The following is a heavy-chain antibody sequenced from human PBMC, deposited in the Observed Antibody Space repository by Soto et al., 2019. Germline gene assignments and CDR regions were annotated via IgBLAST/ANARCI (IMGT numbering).Heavy chain of an antibody. Sequence: GGSLRLSCAASGFTFSSYAMSWVRQAPGKGLEWVSAISGSGGSTYYADSVKGRFTISRDNSKNTLYLQMNSLRAEDTAVYYCAKAWLHWGPVGSYYFDYWVQGTLVTVSS. V-gene: IGHV3-23*01. J-gene: IGHJ4*02. CDR3: AKAWLHWGPVGSYYFDY. CDR2: ISGSGGST. D-gene: IGHD7-27*01. CDR1: GFTFSSYA.